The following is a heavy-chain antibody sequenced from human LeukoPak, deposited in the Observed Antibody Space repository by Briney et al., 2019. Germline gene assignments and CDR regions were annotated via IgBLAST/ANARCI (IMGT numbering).Heavy chain of an antibody. D-gene: IGHD4-17*01. CDR3: AREGVDYGEGPTTIGAFDV. CDR2: INPNSGGT. CDR1: GYTFTGYY. Sequence: VASVKVSCKASGYTFTGYYMHWVRQAPGQGLEWMGWINPNSGGTNYAQKFQGRVTMTRDTSISTAYMELSRLRSDDTAVYYCAREGVDYGEGPTTIGAFDVWGQGTMVAVSS. J-gene: IGHJ3*01. V-gene: IGHV1-2*02.